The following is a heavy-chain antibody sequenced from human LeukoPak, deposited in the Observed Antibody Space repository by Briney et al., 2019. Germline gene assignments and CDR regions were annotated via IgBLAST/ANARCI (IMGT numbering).Heavy chain of an antibody. Sequence: SQTLSLTCAVSGGSISSGGYSWSWIRQPPGKGLEWIGYIYHSGSTYYNPSLKSRVTIPVDRSKNQFSLKLSSVTAADTAVYYCATYIVVVPAAIGWFDPWGQGTLVTVSS. J-gene: IGHJ5*02. V-gene: IGHV4-30-2*01. CDR1: GGSISSGGYS. CDR3: ATYIVVVPAAIGWFDP. CDR2: IYHSGST. D-gene: IGHD2-2*01.